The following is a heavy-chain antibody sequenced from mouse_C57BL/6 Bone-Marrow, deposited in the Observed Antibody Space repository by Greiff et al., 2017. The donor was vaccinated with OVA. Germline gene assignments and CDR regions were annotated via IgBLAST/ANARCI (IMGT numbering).Heavy chain of an antibody. V-gene: IGHV1-82*01. CDR3: ARDARYGYYFDY. D-gene: IGHD1-1*01. CDR1: GYAFSSSW. CDR2: IYPGDGDT. J-gene: IGHJ2*01. Sequence: VKLMESGPELVKPGASVKISCKASGYAFSSSWMNWVKQRPGKGLEWIGRIYPGDGDTNYNGKFKGKATLTADKSSSTAYMQLSSLTSEDSAVYFCARDARYGYYFDYWGQGTTLTVSS.